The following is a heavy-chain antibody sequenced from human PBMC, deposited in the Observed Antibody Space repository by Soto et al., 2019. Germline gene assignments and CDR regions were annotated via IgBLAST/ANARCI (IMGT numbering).Heavy chain of an antibody. CDR3: AKDGSWDGGGGES. J-gene: IGHJ4*02. D-gene: IGHD3-16*01. CDR1: GVTFSSYA. V-gene: IGHV1-69*18. Sequence: QVQLVQSGAELKKPGSSVKVSCSASGVTFSSYAFTWVRQAPGQGLEWMGNITPVFRTSNYAQGFQGRLNISADESTNTVYMELSSLRSEDTAVYFCAKDGSWDGGGGESWGQGTLVIVSS. CDR2: ITPVFRTS.